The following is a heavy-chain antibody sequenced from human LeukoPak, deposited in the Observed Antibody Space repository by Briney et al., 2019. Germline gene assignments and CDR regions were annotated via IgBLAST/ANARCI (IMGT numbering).Heavy chain of an antibody. CDR1: GXTFSSYG. Sequence: PGRSLRLSCAASGXTFSSYGMHWVRRAPARGLEWVAVIGFDGNNKFYADSVKGRFTISRDNSKNTLYLQMNSLRAEDTAVYYCARGSYGAYNYCDYWGQGTLVTVSS. CDR3: ARGSYGAYNYCDY. CDR2: IGFDGNNK. V-gene: IGHV3-33*01. D-gene: IGHD4/OR15-4a*01. J-gene: IGHJ4*02.